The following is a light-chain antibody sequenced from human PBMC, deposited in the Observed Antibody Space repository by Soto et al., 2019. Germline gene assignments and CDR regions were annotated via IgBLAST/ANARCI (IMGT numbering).Light chain of an antibody. CDR3: QQRYSPALT. J-gene: IGKJ4*01. CDR2: GAS. Sequence: DIQMTQSPSSLSAFIGDRVTITCRTSQSISSYLNWYQQKPGKAPNLLIYGASSLQTGVPSRFSRRGSGTHFTLTIRSLQPEDFDTYDCQQRYSPALTVGGRKKVEI. CDR1: QSISSY. V-gene: IGKV1-39*01.